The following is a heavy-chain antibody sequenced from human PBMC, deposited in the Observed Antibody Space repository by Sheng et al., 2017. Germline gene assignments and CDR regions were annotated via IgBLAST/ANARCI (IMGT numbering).Heavy chain of an antibody. V-gene: IGHV3-48*03. CDR2: ISSSGATI. J-gene: IGHJ4*02. D-gene: IGHD3-22*01. Sequence: EVQLVESGGGLVQPGGSLRLSCAASGFTFRSYETKWVRQAPGKGLELVSYISSSGATIYYADSVKGRFTISRDNARNSLYLQMSSLRAEDTAVYFCVSTYDSSGYYHRNYSAFWGQGTLVTVSS. CDR3: VSTYDSSGYYHRNYSAF. CDR1: GFTFRSYE.